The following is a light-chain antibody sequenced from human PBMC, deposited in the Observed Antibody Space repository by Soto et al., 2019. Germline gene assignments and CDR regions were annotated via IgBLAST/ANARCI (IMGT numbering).Light chain of an antibody. Sequence: DIVMTQSPDSLAVSLGERATINCKASQTVLFTSNNKNYLAWYQHKPGQPPKLLIYWASTRESGVPDRFSGSVSWTDITLTITSLQAEDVAVYYCQQDYTSQYSFGQGTKLEIK. CDR3: QQDYTSQYS. J-gene: IGKJ2*01. V-gene: IGKV4-1*01. CDR1: QTVLFTSNNKNY. CDR2: WAS.